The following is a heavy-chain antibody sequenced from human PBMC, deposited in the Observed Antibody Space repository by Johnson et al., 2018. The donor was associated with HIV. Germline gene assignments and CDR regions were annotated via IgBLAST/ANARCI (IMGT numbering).Heavy chain of an antibody. V-gene: IGHV3-30*02. J-gene: IGHJ3*02. CDR1: GFTFSSYG. CDR2: IRYDGSNK. D-gene: IGHD4-23*01. CDR3: AKDRGYGGNLDAFDI. Sequence: MQLVESGGGVVQPGGSLRLSCAASGFTFSSYGMHWVRQAPGKGLEWVAFIRYDGSNKYYADSVKGRFTISRDNSKNTLYLQMNSLRAEDTAVYYCAKDRGYGGNLDAFDIWGQGTMVTVSS.